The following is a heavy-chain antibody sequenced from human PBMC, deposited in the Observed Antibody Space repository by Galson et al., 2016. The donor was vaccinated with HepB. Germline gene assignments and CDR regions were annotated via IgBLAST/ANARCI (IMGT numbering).Heavy chain of an antibody. J-gene: IGHJ4*02. CDR1: GGSISSSGHY. CDR3: VRLIHCSSVSCNGY. Sequence: SETLSLTCTVSGGSISSSGHYWLWIRQPPGKGLEWIGSMYLGGTASYNSSLTSRVTMSVDTSKNQFSLKLSSVTAADTAVYYCVRLIHCSSVSCNGYWGQGTLVTVSS. CDR2: MYLGGTA. D-gene: IGHD2-2*01. V-gene: IGHV4-39*01.